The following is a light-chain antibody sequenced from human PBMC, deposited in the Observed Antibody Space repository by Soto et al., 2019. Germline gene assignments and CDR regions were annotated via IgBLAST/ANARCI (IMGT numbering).Light chain of an antibody. Sequence: DIVMTQSPLSLPVTPGEPASISCRSSQSLLHTNGYISLDWYLQKTGQSPQLLMSLGSNRAPGVTESLRGSASGTDFTLKISRVEADKVGVYYCVQSLQTPPTFGQGTKVAIK. CDR2: LGS. J-gene: IGKJ1*01. V-gene: IGKV2-28*01. CDR3: VQSLQTPPT. CDR1: QSLLHTNGYIS.